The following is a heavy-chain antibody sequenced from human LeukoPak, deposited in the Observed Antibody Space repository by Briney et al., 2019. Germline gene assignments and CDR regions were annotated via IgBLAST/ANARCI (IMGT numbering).Heavy chain of an antibody. V-gene: IGHV4-31*03. D-gene: IGHD4-11*01. CDR3: ARASEDDYSNQYYFDY. CDR2: IYYSGST. J-gene: IGHJ4*02. CDR1: GGSISSGGYY. Sequence: SETLSLTCTVSGGSISSGGYYWSWIRQHPGKGLEWIGYIYYSGSTYYNPSLKSRVTISVDTSKNQFSLKLSSVTAADTAVYYCARASEDDYSNQYYFDYWGQGTLVTVSS.